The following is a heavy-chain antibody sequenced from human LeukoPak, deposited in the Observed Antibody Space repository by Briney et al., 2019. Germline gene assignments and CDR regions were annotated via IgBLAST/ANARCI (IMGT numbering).Heavy chain of an antibody. D-gene: IGHD2-21*01. CDR2: INPSGGDT. CDR1: GYTFTRYY. V-gene: IGHV1-46*01. CDR3: ARENGGEDY. Sequence: ASVKVSCKASGYTFTRYYMLLVRQAPSQGLEWMGMINPSGGDTTYVQKLQGRVTMTRDTSTSTVYMELSSLRSEDTAVYYCARENGGEDYWGQGTLVTVSS. J-gene: IGHJ4*02.